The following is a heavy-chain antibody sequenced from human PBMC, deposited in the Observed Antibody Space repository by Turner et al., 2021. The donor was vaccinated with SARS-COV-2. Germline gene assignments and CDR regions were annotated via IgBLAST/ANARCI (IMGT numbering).Heavy chain of an antibody. CDR1: GFTFSSYW. V-gene: IGHV3-74*02. D-gene: IGHD2-15*01. Sequence: EVQLVESGGGLVKPGGSLRLSCAASGFTFSSYWMHWVRQAPGKGLVWVSRINSDGSGTTYADSVKGRFTISRDNAKNTLYLRMNSLRADDTAVYYCASGGSWAYAMDVWGQGTTVTVS. CDR2: INSDGSGT. CDR3: ASGGSWAYAMDV. J-gene: IGHJ6*02.